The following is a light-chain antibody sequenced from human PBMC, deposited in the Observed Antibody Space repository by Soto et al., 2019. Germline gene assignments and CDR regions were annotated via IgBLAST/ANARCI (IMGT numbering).Light chain of an antibody. CDR2: GNS. J-gene: IGLJ2*01. Sequence: QSVLTQPPSVSGAPGQRVTISCTRNSSNIGAGYDVHWYQHLPGTAPKLLIYGNSNRPSGVPDRFSGSKSGTSASLAITGLQAEDEADYYCQSYDSSLSGVVFGGGTKLTVL. CDR3: QSYDSSLSGVV. CDR1: SSNIGAGYD. V-gene: IGLV1-40*01.